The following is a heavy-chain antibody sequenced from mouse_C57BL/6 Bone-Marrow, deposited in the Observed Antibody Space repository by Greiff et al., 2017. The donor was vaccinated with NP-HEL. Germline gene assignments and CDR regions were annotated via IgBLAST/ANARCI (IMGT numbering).Heavy chain of an antibody. CDR1: GYSITSGYY. D-gene: IGHD2-4*01. J-gene: IGHJ4*01. V-gene: IGHV3-6*01. CDR2: ISYDGSN. Sequence: DVKLQESGPGLVKPSQSLSLTCSVTGYSITSGYYWNWIRQFPGNKLEWMGYISYDGSNNYNPSLKNRISITRDTSKNQFFLKLNSVTTEDTATYYCAREYYDYDVGYYAMDYWGQGTSVTVSS. CDR3: AREYYDYDVGYYAMDY.